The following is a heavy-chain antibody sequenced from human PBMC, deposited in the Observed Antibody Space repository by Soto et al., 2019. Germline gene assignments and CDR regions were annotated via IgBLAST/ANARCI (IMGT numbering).Heavy chain of an antibody. D-gene: IGHD6-19*01. V-gene: IGHV3-30-3*01. CDR3: ARDFSSGWYPWFDP. J-gene: IGHJ5*02. Sequence: GSLRLSCAASVFTFSSYAMHWVRQAPGKGLEWVAVISYDGSNKYYADSVKGRFTISRDNSKNTLYLQMNSLRAEDTAVYYCARDFSSGWYPWFDPWGQGTLVTVSS. CDR1: VFTFSSYA. CDR2: ISYDGSNK.